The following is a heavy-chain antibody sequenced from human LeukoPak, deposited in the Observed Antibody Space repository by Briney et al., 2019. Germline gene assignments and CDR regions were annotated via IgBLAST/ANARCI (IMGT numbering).Heavy chain of an antibody. V-gene: IGHV3-23*01. J-gene: IGHJ4*02. D-gene: IGHD3-22*01. CDR2: ITSGVGIT. CDR3: AIGDYYDLDY. CDR1: GFTFSNYG. Sequence: PGGSLRLSCAASGFTFSNYGMNCVRQAPGKGLEWVSVITSGVGITYYADSVKGRFTISRDNSRNTLYLQMNRLRAEDTAVYYCAIGDYYDLDYWGQGTLVTVSS.